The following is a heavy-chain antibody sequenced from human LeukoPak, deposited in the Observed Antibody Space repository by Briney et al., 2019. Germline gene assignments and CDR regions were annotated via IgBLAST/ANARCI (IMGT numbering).Heavy chain of an antibody. CDR1: GFTVSSNY. CDR2: ICSGGST. CDR3: ASTPELLWFGEY. Sequence: GGSLRLSCAASGFTVSSNYMSWVRQAPGKGLEWVSVICSGGSTYYADSVKGRFTISRDNSKNTLYLQMNSLRAEDTAVYYCASTPELLWFGEYWGQGTLVTVSS. J-gene: IGHJ4*02. D-gene: IGHD3-10*01. V-gene: IGHV3-53*01.